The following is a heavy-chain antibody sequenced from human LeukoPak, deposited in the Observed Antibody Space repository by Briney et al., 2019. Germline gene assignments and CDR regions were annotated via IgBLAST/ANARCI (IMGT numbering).Heavy chain of an antibody. V-gene: IGHV4-34*01. J-gene: IGHJ4*02. D-gene: IGHD3-9*01. Sequence: SETLSLTCAVYGGSFSGYYWSWIRQPPGKGLEWIGEINHSGSTNYNPSLKGRVTISVDTSKNQFSLKLSSVTAADTAVYYCARGPGITISLGALGGYFDYWGQGTLVTVSS. CDR1: GGSFSGYY. CDR3: ARGPGITISLGALGGYFDY. CDR2: INHSGST.